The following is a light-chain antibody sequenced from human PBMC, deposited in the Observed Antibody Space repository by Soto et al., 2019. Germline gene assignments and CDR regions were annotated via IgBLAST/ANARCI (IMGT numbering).Light chain of an antibody. J-gene: IGKJ2*01. CDR1: QSVSSSY. CDR3: QQYRSSLYT. Sequence: EIVLTQSPGTLSLSPGERATLSCRASQSVSSSYLAWYQQKPGQAPRLLIYGASSRATGIPDRFSGSGSGTAFTLTISSLEPEDFAVSYFQQYRSSLYTFGQGTKLEIK. CDR2: GAS. V-gene: IGKV3-20*01.